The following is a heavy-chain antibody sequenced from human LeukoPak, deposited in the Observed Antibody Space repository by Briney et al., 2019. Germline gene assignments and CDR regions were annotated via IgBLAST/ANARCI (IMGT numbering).Heavy chain of an antibody. J-gene: IGHJ4*02. CDR3: ARDGNYDYIWEKLDC. V-gene: IGHV3-11*04. Sequence: GGSLRLSCAASGFTYSDYYMSWIRQAPGKGLEWVSYISSSGSTIYYADSVKGRFTISRDNAKNSLYLQMNSLRAEDTAVYYCARDGNYDYIWEKLDCWGQGALVTVSS. CDR1: GFTYSDYY. D-gene: IGHD3-16*01. CDR2: ISSSGSTI.